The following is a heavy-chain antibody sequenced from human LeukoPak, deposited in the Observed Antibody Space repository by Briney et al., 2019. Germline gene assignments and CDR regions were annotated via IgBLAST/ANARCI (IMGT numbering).Heavy chain of an antibody. CDR2: IYYSGNT. CDR3: ARGHTRSWSDFDY. Sequence: PSETLSLTCTVSGGSISSYYWSWIRQPPGKGLEWIGYIYYSGNTNYNPSLKSRVTISVDTSKNQFSLKLSSVTAADTAVYYCARGHTRSWSDFDYWGQGTLVTVSP. V-gene: IGHV4-59*12. J-gene: IGHJ4*02. D-gene: IGHD6-13*01. CDR1: GGSISSYY.